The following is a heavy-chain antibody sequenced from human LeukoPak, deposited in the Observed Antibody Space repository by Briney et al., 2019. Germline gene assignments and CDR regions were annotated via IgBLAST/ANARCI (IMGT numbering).Heavy chain of an antibody. D-gene: IGHD5-12*01. CDR2: IYHSGST. V-gene: IGHV4-4*02. CDR3: ARLPFNSGYEYIDY. CDR1: GGSISSSNW. Sequence: SGTLSLTCAVSGGSISSSNWWSWVRQPPGKGLEWIGEIYHSGSTNYNPPLKSRVTISVDKSKNQFSLKLSSVTAADTAVYSCARLPFNSGYEYIDYWGQGTLVIVSS. J-gene: IGHJ4*02.